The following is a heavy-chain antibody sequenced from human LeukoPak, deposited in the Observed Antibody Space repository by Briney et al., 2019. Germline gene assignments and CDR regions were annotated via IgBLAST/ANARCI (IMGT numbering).Heavy chain of an antibody. Sequence: GGSLRLSCAASGFTFSDYYMSWIRQAPGKGLEWVSYISSSGSTIYYADSVKGRFTISRDNAKNSLYLQMNSLRAEDTAVYYCAREGSHLYYYNIDVWGKGTTVTVSS. CDR1: GFTFSDYY. V-gene: IGHV3-11*01. D-gene: IGHD3-10*01. J-gene: IGHJ6*03. CDR3: AREGSHLYYYNIDV. CDR2: ISSSGSTI.